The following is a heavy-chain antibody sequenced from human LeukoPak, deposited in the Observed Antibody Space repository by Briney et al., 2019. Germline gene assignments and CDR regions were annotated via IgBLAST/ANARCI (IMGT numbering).Heavy chain of an antibody. J-gene: IGHJ4*02. V-gene: IGHV3-21*01. D-gene: IGHD2-2*01. CDR1: GFTFSSYS. CDR3: AREYCSSTSCPNGDY. Sequence: GGSLRLSCAASGFTFSSYSMNWVRQAPGKGLEWVSSISSSSSYIYYADSVKGRFTISRDNAKNPLYLQMNSLRAEDTAVYYCAREYCSSTSCPNGDYWGQGTLVTVSS. CDR2: ISSSSSYI.